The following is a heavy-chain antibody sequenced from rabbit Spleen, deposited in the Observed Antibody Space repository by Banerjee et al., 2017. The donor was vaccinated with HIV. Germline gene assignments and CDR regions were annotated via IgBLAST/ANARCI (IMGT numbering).Heavy chain of an antibody. J-gene: IGHJ4*01. Sequence: QEQLEESGGGLVKPEGSLTLTCKASGVSFNDKDVMCWVRQAPGKGLEWIGCISTSSGSTYYASWAKGRFTISKTSSTTVTLQMTSLTAADTATYFCARDHHNSNNLWGQGTLVTVS. V-gene: IGHV1S45*01. CDR2: ISTSSGST. CDR3: ARDHHNSNNL. CDR1: GVSFNDKDV.